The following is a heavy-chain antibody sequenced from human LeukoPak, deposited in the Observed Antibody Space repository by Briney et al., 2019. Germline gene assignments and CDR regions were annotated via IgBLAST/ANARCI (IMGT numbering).Heavy chain of an antibody. J-gene: IGHJ4*02. V-gene: IGHV3-30*18. CDR3: AKEVDY. CDR1: GFTFSSYG. Sequence: GGSLRLSCAASGFTFSSYGMHWVRQAPGKGLEWVAVISYDGSNKYYADSVKGRFTISRDNSKNTLYLQMNSLRAGDTAVYYCAKEVDYWGQGTLVTVSS. CDR2: ISYDGSNK.